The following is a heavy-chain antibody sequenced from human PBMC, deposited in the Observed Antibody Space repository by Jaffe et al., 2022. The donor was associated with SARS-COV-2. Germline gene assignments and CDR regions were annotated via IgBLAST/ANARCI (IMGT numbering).Heavy chain of an antibody. Sequence: QLQLQESGPGLVKPSETLSLTCTVSGGSISSSSYYWGWIRQPPGKGLEWIGSIYYSGSTYYNPSLKSRVTISVDTSKNQFSLKLSSVTAADTAVYYCARRMRDIVVVPAAIAFDIWGQGTMVTVSS. CDR2: IYYSGST. V-gene: IGHV4-39*01. D-gene: IGHD2-2*01. J-gene: IGHJ3*02. CDR1: GGSISSSSYY. CDR3: ARRMRDIVVVPAAIAFDI.